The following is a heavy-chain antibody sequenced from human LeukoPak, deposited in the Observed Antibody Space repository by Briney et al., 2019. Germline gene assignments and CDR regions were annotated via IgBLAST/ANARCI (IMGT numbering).Heavy chain of an antibody. D-gene: IGHD2-2*01. Sequence: GASVKVSCKASGYTFTGYYMHWVRQAPGQGLEWMGWINPNSGGTNYAQKFQGRVTMTRDTSISTAYMELSRLRSDDTAVYYCARDIVVVPAAGTEYHYYMDVWGKGTTVTVSS. CDR3: ARDIVVVPAAGTEYHYYMDV. V-gene: IGHV1-2*02. J-gene: IGHJ6*03. CDR1: GYTFTGYY. CDR2: INPNSGGT.